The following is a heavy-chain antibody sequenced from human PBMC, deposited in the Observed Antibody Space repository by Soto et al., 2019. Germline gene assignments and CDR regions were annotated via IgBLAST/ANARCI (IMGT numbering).Heavy chain of an antibody. D-gene: IGHD2-15*01. CDR2: FDPEDGET. CDR1: GYILTELS. CDR3: AIAGYCSGGSCLNWFDP. Sequence: GASVKVSCKVSGYILTELSMHWVRQAPGKGLEWMGGFDPEDGETIYAQKFQGRVTMTEDTSTDTAYMELSSLRSEDTAVYYCAIAGYCSGGSCLNWFDPWGQGTLVTVSS. J-gene: IGHJ5*02. V-gene: IGHV1-24*01.